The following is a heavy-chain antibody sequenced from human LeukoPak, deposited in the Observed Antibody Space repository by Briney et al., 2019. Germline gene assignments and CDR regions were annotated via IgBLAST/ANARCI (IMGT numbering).Heavy chain of an antibody. Sequence: GESLKISCKGSGYSFTSYWIGWVRQMPGKGLEWMGIIYPGDSDTRYSPSFQGQVTILADKSISTAYLQWSSLKASDTAMYYCARCMKPYGDYGLFDPWGQGTLVTVSS. D-gene: IGHD4-17*01. V-gene: IGHV5-51*01. CDR2: IYPGDSDT. CDR3: ARCMKPYGDYGLFDP. J-gene: IGHJ5*02. CDR1: GYSFTSYW.